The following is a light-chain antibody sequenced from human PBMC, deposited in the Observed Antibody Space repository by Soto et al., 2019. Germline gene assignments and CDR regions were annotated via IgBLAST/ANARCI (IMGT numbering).Light chain of an antibody. Sequence: DIQMTQSPSSLSASVGDRVTITCQASQDISNYLNWYQQKPGKAPKLLIYDASNLETGVPSRFSGSGSGTDFTFTISSLQAEDIATYYCQQYDNLPFWTFGQGTKLEIK. V-gene: IGKV1-33*01. CDR3: QQYDNLPFWT. CDR1: QDISNY. CDR2: DAS. J-gene: IGKJ2*01.